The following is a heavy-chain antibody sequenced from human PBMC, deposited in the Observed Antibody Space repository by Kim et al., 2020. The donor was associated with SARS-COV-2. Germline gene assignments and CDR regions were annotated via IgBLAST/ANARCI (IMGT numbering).Heavy chain of an antibody. Sequence: TNYADSGKGRLTTANDHAENTLYLQMNSLTAEDTAVYYCARDLSGAGDYWGQGTLVTVSS. CDR3: ARDLSGAGDY. J-gene: IGHJ4*02. V-gene: IGHV3-74*01. CDR2: T. D-gene: IGHD3-10*01.